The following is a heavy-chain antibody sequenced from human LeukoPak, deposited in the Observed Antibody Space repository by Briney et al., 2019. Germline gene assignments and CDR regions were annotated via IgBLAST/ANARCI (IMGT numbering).Heavy chain of an antibody. V-gene: IGHV4-38-2*02. CDR3: ARDQGNVEGVDY. CDR1: GYSISSNHY. D-gene: IGHD1-1*01. Sequence: SETLSLTCAVSGYSISSNHYWGWIRQPPGGGLEWVGSIYHSGSTYYNPSLKSRVTISVDTSKNQFSLKVSSVTAADTAVYYCARDQGNVEGVDYWGQGTLVTVSS. J-gene: IGHJ4*02. CDR2: IYHSGST.